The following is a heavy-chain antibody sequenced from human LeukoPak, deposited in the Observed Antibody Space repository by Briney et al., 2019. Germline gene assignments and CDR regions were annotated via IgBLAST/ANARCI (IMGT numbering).Heavy chain of an antibody. CDR3: AGRRVLDASFDY. CDR2: IYSGDNT. V-gene: IGHV3-66*02. D-gene: IGHD3-16*01. J-gene: IGHJ4*02. CDR1: GFTFSNNY. Sequence: RLSCAASGFTFSNNYMSWVRQAPGKGLEWVSVIYSGDNTYYVGSVTGRFTISRDNSKNTLFLQMNRLRAEDTAVYYCAGRRVLDASFDYWGQGTLVTVSS.